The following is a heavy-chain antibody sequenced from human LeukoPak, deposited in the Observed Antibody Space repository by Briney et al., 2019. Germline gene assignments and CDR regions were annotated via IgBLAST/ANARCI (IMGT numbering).Heavy chain of an antibody. CDR3: ARGSIVGATPHDY. V-gene: IGHV1-2*02. J-gene: IGHJ4*02. D-gene: IGHD1-26*01. CDR2: INLNSGGT. CDR1: GYTFTGYY. Sequence: ASVKVSCTASGYTFTGYYMHWVRQAPGQGLEWMGWINLNSGGTNYAQKFQGRVTMTRDTSISTAYMELSRLRSDDTAVYYCARGSIVGATPHDYWGQGTLVTVSS.